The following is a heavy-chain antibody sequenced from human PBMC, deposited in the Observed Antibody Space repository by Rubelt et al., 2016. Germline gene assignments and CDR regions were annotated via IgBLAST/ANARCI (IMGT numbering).Heavy chain of an antibody. CDR3: TTEGSVVPAAEAAVDS. CDR2: ISSSSSYI. J-gene: IGHJ3*02. Sequence: EVQLVESGGGLVKPGGSLRLSCAASGFTFSSYSMNWVRQAPGKGLERVSSISSSSSYIYYADSVKGRFTISRDNAKNSLYLQMNSLRAEDTAVYYCTTEGSVVPAAEAAVDSWGQGTMVTVSS. D-gene: IGHD2-2*01. CDR1: GFTFSSYS. V-gene: IGHV3-21*01.